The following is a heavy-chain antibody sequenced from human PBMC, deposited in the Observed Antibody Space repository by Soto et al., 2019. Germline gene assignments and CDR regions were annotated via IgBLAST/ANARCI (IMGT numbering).Heavy chain of an antibody. CDR3: AKTREGHDFWSGQITHGYFDN. Sequence: GGSLRLSCAASGFLFNSHAMSWVRQAPGKELEKIAAIRGRGSSTYYLDSVKGRFIVSRDNSKNKLYLQINGLRAEDTAVYYCAKTREGHDFWSGQITHGYFDNWGQGIQVTVS. V-gene: IGHV3-23*01. CDR2: IRGRGSST. CDR1: GFLFNSHA. J-gene: IGHJ4*02. D-gene: IGHD3-3*01.